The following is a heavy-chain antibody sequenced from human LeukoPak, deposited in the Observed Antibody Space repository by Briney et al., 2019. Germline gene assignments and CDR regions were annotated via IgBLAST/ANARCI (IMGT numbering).Heavy chain of an antibody. V-gene: IGHV3-23*01. J-gene: IGHJ5*02. D-gene: IGHD6-19*01. CDR3: AKDALLHISGWLNWFDP. Sequence: GGSLRLSCAASGFTFSSYWMSWVRQPPGKGLEWVSSIFPSGGEIHYADSVRGRFTISRDNSKSTLSLQMNSLRAEDTAIYYCAKDALLHISGWLNWFDPWGQGTLVTVSS. CDR1: GFTFSSYW. CDR2: IFPSGGEI.